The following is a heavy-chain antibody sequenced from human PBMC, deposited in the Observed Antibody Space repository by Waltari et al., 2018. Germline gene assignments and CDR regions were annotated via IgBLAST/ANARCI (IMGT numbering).Heavy chain of an antibody. V-gene: IGHV3-49*03. J-gene: IGHJ4*02. CDR2: IRSKCEGGTT. Sequence: EVQLVESGGGLVQPGRSLRLSCTASGFTFGDYAMSWFRQAPGKGLEWVGFIRSKCEGGTTEYAASVKGRFTISRDDSKSIAYLQMNSLKTEDTAVYYCTRGVGYSSSSAEGYWGQGTLVTVSS. CDR1: GFTFGDYA. D-gene: IGHD6-6*01. CDR3: TRGVGYSSSSAEGY.